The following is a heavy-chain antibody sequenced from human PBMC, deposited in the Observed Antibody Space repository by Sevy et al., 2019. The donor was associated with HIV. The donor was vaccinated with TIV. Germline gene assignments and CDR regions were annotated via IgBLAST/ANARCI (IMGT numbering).Heavy chain of an antibody. D-gene: IGHD2-21*02. Sequence: SETLSLTCAVSGYSISSGYYWGWIRQSPGKGLEWIGNIYHSGRTYHNPSLKSRVTISVDTSKNQFSLKLTSVTAADTAVSYCARASGGDRLDYYGMDVWGQGTTVTVSS. V-gene: IGHV4-38-2*01. CDR3: ARASGGDRLDYYGMDV. J-gene: IGHJ6*02. CDR1: GYSISSGYY. CDR2: IYHSGRT.